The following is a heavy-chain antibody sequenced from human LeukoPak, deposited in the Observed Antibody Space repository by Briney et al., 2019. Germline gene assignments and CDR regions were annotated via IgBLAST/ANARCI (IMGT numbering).Heavy chain of an antibody. V-gene: IGHV1-69*13. CDR2: INSIFGTR. CDR1: GGTFRSHA. Sequence: GASVKVSCKASGGTFRSHAMRWMRQAPGQGLEWMGGINSIFGTRDYIQKFQGRVTITADESTNTAYMELSSLRSADTAVYYCARDRYYSDSSGYTPHYFDYWGQGTLVTVSS. J-gene: IGHJ4*02. D-gene: IGHD3-22*01. CDR3: ARDRYYSDSSGYTPHYFDY.